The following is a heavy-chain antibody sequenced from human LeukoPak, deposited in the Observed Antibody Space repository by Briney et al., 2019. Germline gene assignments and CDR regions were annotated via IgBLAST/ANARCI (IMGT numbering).Heavy chain of an antibody. CDR1: GFTFSSYA. Sequence: GGSLRLSCAASGFTFSSYAMSWVRQAPGKGLEWVSAISGSGGSTYYADSVKGRFTISRDNSKNTLYLQMNSLRAEDTAVYYCANNPVAIPGSSRAHDAFDIWGQGTMVTVSS. J-gene: IGHJ3*02. D-gene: IGHD6-6*01. CDR2: ISGSGGST. V-gene: IGHV3-23*01. CDR3: ANNPVAIPGSSRAHDAFDI.